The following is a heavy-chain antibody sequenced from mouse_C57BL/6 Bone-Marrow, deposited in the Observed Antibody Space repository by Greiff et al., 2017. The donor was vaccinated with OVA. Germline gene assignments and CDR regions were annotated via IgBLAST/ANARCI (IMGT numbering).Heavy chain of an antibody. Sequence: EVQLQESGGGLVQPGGSLKLSCAASGFTFSDYYMYWVRQTPEKRLEWVAYISNGGGSTYYPDTVQGRFTISRDNAKNTLYLQMSRLKSEDTDMYYCARPPIDYGSSYDAMDYGGQGTSVTVSS. CDR2: ISNGGGST. CDR3: ARPPIDYGSSYDAMDY. CDR1: GFTFSDYY. V-gene: IGHV5-12*01. J-gene: IGHJ4*01. D-gene: IGHD1-1*01.